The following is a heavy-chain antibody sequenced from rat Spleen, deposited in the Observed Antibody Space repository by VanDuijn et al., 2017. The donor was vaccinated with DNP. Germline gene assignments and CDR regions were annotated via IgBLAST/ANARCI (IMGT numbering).Heavy chain of an antibody. J-gene: IGHJ2*01. V-gene: IGHV5-22*01. CDR3: ARHVLPLRVWDY. D-gene: IGHD4-1*01. CDR2: ISYDGGSN. Sequence: EVQLVKSGGDLVQPGRSLKLSCAASGFTFSDYYMAWVRQAPTKGLEWVAYISYDGGSNYNGDSVKGRFTISRDIAKSTLYLQMLSLRSEDMATYYCARHVLPLRVWDYWGQGVMVTVSS. CDR1: GFTFSDYY.